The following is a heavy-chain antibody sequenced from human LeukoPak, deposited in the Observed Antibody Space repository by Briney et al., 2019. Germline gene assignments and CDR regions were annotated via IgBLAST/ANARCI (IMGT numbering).Heavy chain of an antibody. Sequence: SETLSLTCAVYGGSFSGYYWSWIRQPPGKGLEWIGEINHSGSTNYNPSLKSRVTISVDTSKNQFSLTLSSVPAADTAVYYCARGVGNILTGYSLDYWGQGTLVTVSS. J-gene: IGHJ4*02. CDR1: GGSFSGYY. V-gene: IGHV4-34*01. D-gene: IGHD3-9*01. CDR2: INHSGST. CDR3: ARGVGNILTGYSLDY.